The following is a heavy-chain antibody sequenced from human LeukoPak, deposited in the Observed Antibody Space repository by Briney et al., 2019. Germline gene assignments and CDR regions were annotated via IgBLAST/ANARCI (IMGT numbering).Heavy chain of an antibody. D-gene: IGHD4-17*01. J-gene: IGHJ3*02. CDR2: ISGSGGST. CDR1: GFTFSSYA. Sequence: VGSLRLSCAASGFTFSSYAMSWVRQAPGKGLEWVSAISGSGGSTYYADSVKGRFTISRDNSKNTLYLQMNSLRAGDTGVYYCALMHGDYAYAFDIWGQGTMVTVSS. V-gene: IGHV3-23*01. CDR3: ALMHGDYAYAFDI.